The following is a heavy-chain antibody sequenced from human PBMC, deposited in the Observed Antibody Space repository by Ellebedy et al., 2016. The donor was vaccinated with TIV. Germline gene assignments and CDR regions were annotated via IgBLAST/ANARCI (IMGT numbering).Heavy chain of an antibody. J-gene: IGHJ4*02. CDR1: GGSISSYY. CDR2: IYYNGRT. Sequence: MPSETLSLTCTVSGGSISSYYWSWIRHSPGKGLEWIGYIYYNGRTSYNPSLKSRVTISLATSKDHFSLKLTSVTAADTALYYCARDSGTVVTLWGQGTPVTVSA. CDR3: ARDSGTVVTL. V-gene: IGHV4-59*01. D-gene: IGHD4-23*01.